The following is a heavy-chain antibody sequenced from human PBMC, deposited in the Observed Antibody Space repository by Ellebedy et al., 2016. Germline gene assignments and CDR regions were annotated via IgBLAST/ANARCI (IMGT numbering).Heavy chain of an antibody. D-gene: IGHD6-19*01. Sequence: SETLSLTXTVSGGSISSGSYYWSWIRQPPGKGLEWIGEINPGGGTNYNPSLKSRVTISVDTSKNQFSLKMNSLTAADTAVYYCARSVAGQDHWGQGTLVTVSS. CDR2: INPGGGT. CDR1: GGSISSGSYY. V-gene: IGHV4-39*07. J-gene: IGHJ4*02. CDR3: ARSVAGQDH.